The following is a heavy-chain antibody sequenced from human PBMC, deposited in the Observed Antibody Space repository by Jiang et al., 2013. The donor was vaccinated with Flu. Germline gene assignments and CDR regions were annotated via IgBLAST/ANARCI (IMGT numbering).Heavy chain of an antibody. J-gene: IGHJ2*01. V-gene: IGHV1-18*01. CDR2: ISAYNGNT. CDR3: ARERYDYVWGSYRSRYFDL. Sequence: GAEVKKPGASVKVSCKASGYTFTSYGISWVRQAPGQGLEWMGWISAYNGNTNYAQKLQGRVTMTTDTSTSTAYMELRSLRSDDTAMYYCARERYDYVWGSYRSRYFDLWGRGTLVTV. CDR1: GYTFTSYG. D-gene: IGHD3-16*02.